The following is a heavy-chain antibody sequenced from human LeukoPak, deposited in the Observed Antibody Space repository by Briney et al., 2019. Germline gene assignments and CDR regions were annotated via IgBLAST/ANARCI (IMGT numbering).Heavy chain of an antibody. J-gene: IGHJ6*04. Sequence: GGSLRLSCAASGFTFSSYGMHWVRQAPGKGLEWVAVISYDGSNKYYADSVKGRFTISRDNSKNTLYLQMISLRAEDTAVYYCAKEAAVTEGREKYYYGMDVWGKGTTVTVSS. CDR1: GFTFSSYG. CDR2: ISYDGSNK. CDR3: AKEAAVTEGREKYYYGMDV. D-gene: IGHD4-17*01. V-gene: IGHV3-30*18.